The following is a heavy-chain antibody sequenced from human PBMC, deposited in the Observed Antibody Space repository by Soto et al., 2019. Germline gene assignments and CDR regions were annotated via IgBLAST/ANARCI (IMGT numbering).Heavy chain of an antibody. CDR1: GYTFTSYA. CDR3: ARDRGDGYIINWFDP. CDR2: INAGNGNT. V-gene: IGHV1-3*01. J-gene: IGHJ5*02. Sequence: ASVKVSCKASGYTFTSYAMHWARQAPGQRLEWMGWINAGNGNTKYSQKFQGRVTITRDTSASTAYMELSSLRSEDTAVYYCARDRGDGYIINWFDPWGQGTLVTVSS. D-gene: IGHD5-12*01.